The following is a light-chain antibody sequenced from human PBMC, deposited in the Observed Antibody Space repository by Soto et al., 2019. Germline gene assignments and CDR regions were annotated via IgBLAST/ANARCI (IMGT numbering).Light chain of an antibody. CDR3: TTWDDTLNGRV. Sequence: QSLLTQPPSASGTPGQTVTMSCSGTSSNIGSNAVNWFQHLPGTAPKLLIYSNRQRPSGVPDRFSASKSGTSASLAISGLQSDDEAVYYCTTWDDTLNGRVFGGGTKVTVL. CDR2: SNR. J-gene: IGLJ3*02. V-gene: IGLV1-44*01. CDR1: SSNIGSNA.